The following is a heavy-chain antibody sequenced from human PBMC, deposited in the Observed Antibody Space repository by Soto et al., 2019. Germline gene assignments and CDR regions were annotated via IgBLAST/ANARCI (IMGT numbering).Heavy chain of an antibody. CDR1: GFTFTGNW. D-gene: IGHD5-18*01. J-gene: IGHJ4*02. Sequence: EVQPVESGGGLVQPGGSLRLSCAASGFTFTGNWLHWVRQAPGKGLVWVSRINNDGSNTDYADSVKGRFTISRDNAKNTLSLQMNSLRGEDTAVYYCVRTGAGYSFGNWGQGTLVTVSS. CDR2: INNDGSNT. V-gene: IGHV3-74*01. CDR3: VRTGAGYSFGN.